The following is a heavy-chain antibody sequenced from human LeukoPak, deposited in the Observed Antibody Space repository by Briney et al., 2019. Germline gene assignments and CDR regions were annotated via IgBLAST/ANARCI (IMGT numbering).Heavy chain of an antibody. Sequence: PGGSLRLSCVASGFTFSSYGMHWVRQAPGRGLEWVAVIWYDGSNKYYADSVKGRFTISRDNSKNTLYLQMNSLRAEDTAVYYCAKGGHYDSSGYLNDHWGQGTLVTVSS. CDR1: GFTFSSYG. D-gene: IGHD3-22*01. J-gene: IGHJ4*02. CDR3: AKGGHYDSSGYLNDH. V-gene: IGHV3-33*06. CDR2: IWYDGSNK.